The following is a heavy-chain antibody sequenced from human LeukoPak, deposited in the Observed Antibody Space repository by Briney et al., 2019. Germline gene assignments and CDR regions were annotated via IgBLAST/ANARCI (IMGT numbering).Heavy chain of an antibody. J-gene: IGHJ4*02. CDR1: GFTFSSYS. CDR2: ISSSSSTI. CDR3: AKRDGESWFGELLSIDY. Sequence: QPGGSLRLSCAASGFTFSSYSMNWVRQAPGKGLEWVSCISSSSSTIYYADSVKGRFTISRDNAKNSLYLQMNSLRAEDTAVYYCAKRDGESWFGELLSIDYWGQGTLVTVSS. D-gene: IGHD3-10*01. V-gene: IGHV3-48*01.